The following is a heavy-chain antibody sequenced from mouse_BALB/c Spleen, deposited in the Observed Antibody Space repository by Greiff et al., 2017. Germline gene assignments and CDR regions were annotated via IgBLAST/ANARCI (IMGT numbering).Heavy chain of an antibody. CDR2: IYWDDDK. J-gene: IGHJ2*01. V-gene: IGHV8-12*01. Sequence: QVTLKESGPGILQPSQTLSLTCSFSGFSLSTSGMGVSWIRQPSGKGLEWLAHIYWDDDKRYNPSLKSRLTISKDTSSNQVFLKITSVDTADTATYYCARRGVYDYPFDYWAKAPLSQSPQ. CDR1: GFSLSTSGMG. D-gene: IGHD2-4*01. CDR3: ARRGVYDYPFDY.